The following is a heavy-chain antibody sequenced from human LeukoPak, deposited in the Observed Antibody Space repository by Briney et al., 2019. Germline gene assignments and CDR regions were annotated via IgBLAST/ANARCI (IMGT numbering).Heavy chain of an antibody. J-gene: IGHJ4*02. CDR2: ISYDGNNN. CDR1: GFTFSSYT. CDR3: ARKEGTMVHYRHFDQ. Sequence: GGSLRLSCVASGFTFSSYTMHWVRQAPGKGLEWVAVISYDGNNNYYADAAQGRFTISRDNSKNTIHLQMNSLRAEDTAMYYCARKEGTMVHYRHFDQWGQGTLVTVSS. D-gene: IGHD3-10*01. V-gene: IGHV3-30*04.